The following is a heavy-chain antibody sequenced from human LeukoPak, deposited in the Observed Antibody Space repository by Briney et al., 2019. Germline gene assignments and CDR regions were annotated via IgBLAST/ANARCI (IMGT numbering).Heavy chain of an antibody. CDR1: GFTFSSYA. CDR2: ISGSGGST. CDR3: AAFMVRGVIVEDY. Sequence: GGSLRLSWAASGFTFSSYAMSWVRQAPGKGLEWVSAISGSGGSTYYADSVKGRFTISRDNSKNTLYLQMNSLRAEDTAVYYCAAFMVRGVIVEDYWGQGTLVTVPS. V-gene: IGHV3-23*01. J-gene: IGHJ4*02. D-gene: IGHD3-10*01.